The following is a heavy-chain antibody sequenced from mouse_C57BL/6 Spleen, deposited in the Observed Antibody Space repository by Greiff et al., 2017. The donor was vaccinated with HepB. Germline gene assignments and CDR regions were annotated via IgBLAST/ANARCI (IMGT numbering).Heavy chain of an antibody. V-gene: IGHV7-3*01. CDR3: ARYYGYDVPFDY. D-gene: IGHD2-2*01. CDR2: IRNKANGYTT. CDR1: GFTFTDYY. J-gene: IGHJ2*01. Sequence: EVKLMESGGGLVQPGGSLSLSCAASGFTFTDYYMSWVRQPPGKALEWLGFIRNKANGYTTEYSASVKGRFTISRDNSQSFLYLQMNALRAEDSATDDCARYYGYDVPFDYWGQGTTLTVSS.